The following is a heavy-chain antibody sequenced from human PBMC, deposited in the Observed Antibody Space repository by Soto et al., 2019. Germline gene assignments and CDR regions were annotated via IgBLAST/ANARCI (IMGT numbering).Heavy chain of an antibody. V-gene: IGHV3-11*01. J-gene: IGHJ4*02. D-gene: IGHD3-10*01. CDR1: GFTFSDYY. CDR3: ASGSSPFTY. CDR2: ISSSGSTM. Sequence: PGGSLRLSCAASGFTFSDYYMSWIRQAPGKGLEWLSYISSSGSTMYYADSVKGRFTISRDDAKNSVYLQMYSLRAEDTAVYYCASGSSPFTYWGQGTLVTVSS.